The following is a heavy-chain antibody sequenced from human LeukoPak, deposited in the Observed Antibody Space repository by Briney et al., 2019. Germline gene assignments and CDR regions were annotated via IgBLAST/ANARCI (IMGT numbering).Heavy chain of an antibody. CDR2: SRNKAKSYTT. D-gene: IGHD2-15*01. V-gene: IGHV3-72*01. J-gene: IGHJ4*02. CDR3: ARVSAVGGYYLDY. Sequence: GGSLRLSCAASGFTFSSYGMTWVRQAPGKGLEWVGRSRNKAKSYTTEYAASVKGRLSISRDDSKNSLYLQMNSLKTEDTAVYYCARVSAVGGYYLDYWGQGTLVTVSS. CDR1: GFTFSSYG.